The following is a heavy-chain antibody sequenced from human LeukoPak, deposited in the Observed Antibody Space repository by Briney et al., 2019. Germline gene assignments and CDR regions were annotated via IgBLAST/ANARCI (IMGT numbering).Heavy chain of an antibody. CDR1: GGSISSYY. D-gene: IGHD2-15*01. Sequence: PSETLSLTCTVSGGSISSYYWSWIRQPPGKGLEWIGYIYYSGSTNYNPFLKSRVTISVDTSKNQFSLKLSSVTAADTAVYYCARDLGYCSGGSCYDYYYYMDVWGKGTTVTVSS. V-gene: IGHV4-59*01. CDR3: ARDLGYCSGGSCYDYYYYMDV. CDR2: IYYSGST. J-gene: IGHJ6*03.